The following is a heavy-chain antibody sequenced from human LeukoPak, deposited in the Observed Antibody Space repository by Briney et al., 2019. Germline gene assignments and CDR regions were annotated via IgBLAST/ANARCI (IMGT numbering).Heavy chain of an antibody. CDR2: ISSSSMYT. V-gene: IGHV3-21*01. CDR3: ARVRTYSNSYYDFDP. CDR1: GFIFSHHS. J-gene: IGHJ5*02. D-gene: IGHD6-13*01. Sequence: GGSLRLSCAASGFIFSHHSMNWVRQAPGKGLERVSTISSSSMYTFYVESVKGRFTISRDNAKNSLHLLMNSLRVEDTGVYYCARVRTYSNSYYDFDPWGQGTLVTVSS.